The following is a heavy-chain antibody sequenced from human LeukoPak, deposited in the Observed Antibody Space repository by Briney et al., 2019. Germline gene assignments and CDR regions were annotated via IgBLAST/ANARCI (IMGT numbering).Heavy chain of an antibody. CDR1: GGSISSGGYY. J-gene: IGHJ6*02. Sequence: MSSETLSLTCTVSGGSISSGGYYWSWIRQHPGKGLEWIGYIYYSGSTYYNPSLKSRVTISVDTSKNQFSLKLSSVTAADTAVYYCASLPSRYYGMDVWGQGTTVTVSS. CDR2: IYYSGST. CDR3: ASLPSRYYGMDV. V-gene: IGHV4-31*03.